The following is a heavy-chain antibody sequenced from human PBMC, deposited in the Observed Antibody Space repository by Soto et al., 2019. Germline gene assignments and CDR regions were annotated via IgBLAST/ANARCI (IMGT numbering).Heavy chain of an antibody. J-gene: IGHJ4*02. Sequence: GGSLRLSCAASGFTFDDYAMHWVRQAPGKGLDWVSLISGDGGSTYYADSVKGRFTISRDNSKNSLYLQMNSLRTEDTALYYCAKDIRMPSLIDYWGQGTLVTVSS. D-gene: IGHD2-2*01. V-gene: IGHV3-43*02. CDR1: GFTFDDYA. CDR3: AKDIRMPSLIDY. CDR2: ISGDGGST.